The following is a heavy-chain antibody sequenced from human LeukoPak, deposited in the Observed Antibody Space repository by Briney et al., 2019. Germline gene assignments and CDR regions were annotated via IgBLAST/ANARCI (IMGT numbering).Heavy chain of an antibody. V-gene: IGHV3-7*05. Sequence: PGGSLRPSCVASGFRFSDYWISWVRQAPGKGLEWVANIKKDGSEKNYVDSVKGRFTISRDNAKNSLYLQMNSLRVEDTAAYYCTTEFGRPGYWGQGTLVTVSS. J-gene: IGHJ4*02. CDR1: GFRFSDYW. D-gene: IGHD3-16*01. CDR2: IKKDGSEK. CDR3: TTEFGRPGY.